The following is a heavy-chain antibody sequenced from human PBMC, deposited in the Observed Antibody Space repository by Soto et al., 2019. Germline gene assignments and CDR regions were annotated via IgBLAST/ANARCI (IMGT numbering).Heavy chain of an antibody. D-gene: IGHD6-19*01. CDR2: ISGSGGST. CDR1: GFTFSSHA. Sequence: EVQLLESGGALVQPGGSLRLSCSTSGFTFSSHALIWVRQVPGKGLEWVSVISGSGGSTDYADSVKGRFTISRDNSKNTLYLQMNSLRAEVGAVYYSTRDRATCSSGTSGSCNSLMYNYYFYGMDVWGQGTTVTVAS. J-gene: IGHJ6*02. CDR3: TRDRATCSSGTSGSCNSLMYNYYFYGMDV. V-gene: IGHV3-23*01.